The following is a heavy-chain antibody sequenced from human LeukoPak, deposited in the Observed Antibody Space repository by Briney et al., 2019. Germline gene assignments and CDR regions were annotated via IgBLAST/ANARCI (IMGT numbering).Heavy chain of an antibody. D-gene: IGHD6-19*01. V-gene: IGHV3-33*01. CDR1: GFTFSSYG. CDR2: IWYDGSNK. CDR3: ARDRIAVGLDY. J-gene: IGHJ4*02. Sequence: GGSLRLSCAASGFTFSSYGMHWVRQAPGKGLEWVAVIWYDGSNKYYADSVKGRFTISRDNAKNSLYLQMNSLRAEDTAVYYCARDRIAVGLDYWGQGTLVTVSS.